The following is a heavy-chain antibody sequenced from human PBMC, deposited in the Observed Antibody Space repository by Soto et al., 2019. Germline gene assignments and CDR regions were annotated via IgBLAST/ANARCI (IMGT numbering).Heavy chain of an antibody. D-gene: IGHD2-15*01. J-gene: IGHJ4*02. CDR3: ASIHGDIVVVVAATIDY. CDR1: GFTFSSYA. V-gene: IGHV3-23*01. Sequence: GGSLRLSCAASGFTFSSYAMSWVRQAPGKGLEWVSGISGSGGSTYYADSVKGRFTISRDNSKNTLYLQMNSLRAEDTAVYYCASIHGDIVVVVAATIDYWGQGTLVTVSS. CDR2: ISGSGGST.